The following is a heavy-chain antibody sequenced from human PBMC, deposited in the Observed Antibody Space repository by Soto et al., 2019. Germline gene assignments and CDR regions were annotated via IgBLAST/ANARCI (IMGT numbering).Heavy chain of an antibody. CDR1: GFTFGGYA. V-gene: IGHV3-49*03. Sequence: GGSLRLSCTGSGFTFGGYAVSWFRQAPGKGLEWVGFIKSKGYSGTTEYAASVQGRFTISRDDAKSTAYLQMNSLKTEDTAVYYCTRSSPIQWPVVGADFWGQGTLVTVSS. J-gene: IGHJ4*02. CDR2: IKSKGYSGTT. CDR3: TRSSPIQWPVVGADF. D-gene: IGHD6-19*01.